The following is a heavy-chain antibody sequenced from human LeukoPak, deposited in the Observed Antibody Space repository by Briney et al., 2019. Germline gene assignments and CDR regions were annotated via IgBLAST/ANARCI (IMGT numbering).Heavy chain of an antibody. D-gene: IGHD3-22*01. Sequence: GGSLRLSFAAAGFTFSSYGMHWVRQAPGKGLEWVAVIWYDGSNKYYAGSVKGRFTISRDNSKNTLYLQMNSLRAEDTAVYYCARDLPDYYDSSGLRNWGQGTLVTVSS. CDR1: GFTFSSYG. CDR2: IWYDGSNK. V-gene: IGHV3-33*01. CDR3: ARDLPDYYDSSGLRN. J-gene: IGHJ4*02.